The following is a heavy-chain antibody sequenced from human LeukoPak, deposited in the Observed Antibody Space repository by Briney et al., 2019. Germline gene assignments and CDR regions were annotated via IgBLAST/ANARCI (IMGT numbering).Heavy chain of an antibody. J-gene: IGHJ4*02. V-gene: IGHV1-46*01. CDR2: INPRGTST. CDR1: GYSFTSHY. CDR3: ARELAAAAPGGFDY. D-gene: IGHD6-13*01. Sequence: ASVKVSCKASGYSFTSHYMHWVRQAPGQGLEWMGLINPRGTSTIYAEKSQGRVTMTRDMSTSTVYMELSSLRSEDTAVYYCARELAAAAPGGFDYWGQGTLVTVSS.